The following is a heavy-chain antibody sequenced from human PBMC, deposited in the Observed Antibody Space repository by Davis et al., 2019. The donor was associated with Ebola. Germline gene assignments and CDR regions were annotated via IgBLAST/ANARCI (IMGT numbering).Heavy chain of an antibody. CDR1: GYTFTSYG. V-gene: IGHV1-18*01. J-gene: IGHJ4*02. CDR3: ARFPIYSKVVVAATPLVFGGLKFDY. CDR2: ISAYLGNT. D-gene: IGHD2-15*01. Sequence: AASVKVSCKASGYTFTSYGITWVRQAPGQGLEWMGWISAYLGNTNYAQKLQGRVTMTTDTSTSTAYMELRSLRSDDTAVYYCARFPIYSKVVVAATPLVFGGLKFDYWGQGTLVTVSS.